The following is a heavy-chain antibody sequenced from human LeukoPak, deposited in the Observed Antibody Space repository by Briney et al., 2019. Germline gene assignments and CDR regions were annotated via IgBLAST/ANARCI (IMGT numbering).Heavy chain of an antibody. J-gene: IGHJ4*02. CDR2: IYHSGST. V-gene: IGHV4-30-2*01. CDR3: ASLLSRGYYIDY. D-gene: IGHD3-3*01. Sequence: SGTLSLTCSVSGGSISSGGYSWSWFRQPPGKGLEWIGYIYHSGSTYYNPSLKSRVTISVDRSKNQFSLKLSSVNAADTAVYYCASLLSRGYYIDYWGQGTLVTVSS. CDR1: GGSISSGGYS.